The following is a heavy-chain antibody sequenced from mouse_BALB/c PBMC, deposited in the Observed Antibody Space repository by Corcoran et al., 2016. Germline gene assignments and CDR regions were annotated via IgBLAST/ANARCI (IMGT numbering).Heavy chain of an antibody. CDR3: AREDGYDDYAMYY. Sequence: EVQLQQSGAELVKPGASVKLSCTVSGFNIKDIYMHWVKQRPEQGLEWIGRIDPANGKTKHDPKFQGKATITVDTSSNTVYLQLSSLTSEDTAVYYCAREDGYDDYAMYYWGQGTSVTVSS. CDR2: IDPANGKT. CDR1: GFNIKDIY. V-gene: IGHV14-3*02. J-gene: IGHJ4*01. D-gene: IGHD2-2*01.